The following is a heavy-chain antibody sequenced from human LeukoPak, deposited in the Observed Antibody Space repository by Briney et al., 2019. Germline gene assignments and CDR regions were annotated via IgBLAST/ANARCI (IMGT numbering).Heavy chain of an antibody. CDR3: ARSRRGAFDL. J-gene: IGHJ2*01. CDR2: INHSGST. V-gene: IGHV4-34*01. CDR1: GGSFSGYY. D-gene: IGHD1-26*01. Sequence: SETPSLTCAVYGGSFSGYYWSWIRQPPGKGLEWIGEINHSGSTNYNPPLKSRVTISVDTSKNQFSLKLSSVTAADTAVYYCARSRRGAFDLWGRGTLVTVSS.